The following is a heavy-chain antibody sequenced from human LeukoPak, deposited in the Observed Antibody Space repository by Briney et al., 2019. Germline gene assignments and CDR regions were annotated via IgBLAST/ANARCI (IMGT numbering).Heavy chain of an antibody. CDR2: ISGIGGDT. V-gene: IGHV3-23*01. J-gene: IGHJ4*02. D-gene: IGHD6-13*01. CDR1: GFTFSSHC. CDR3: AKDLLGVAAGNY. Sequence: GGSLRLSCAASGFTFSSHCMSWVRQGPGKGLEWVSGISGIGGDTYYADSVKGRFTISRDNSKSTLYLQMNSLRAEETAVYSCAKDLLGVAAGNYWGQGTLVTVSS.